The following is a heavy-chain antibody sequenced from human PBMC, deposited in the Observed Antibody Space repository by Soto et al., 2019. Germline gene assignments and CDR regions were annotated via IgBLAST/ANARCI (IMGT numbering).Heavy chain of an antibody. CDR2: ISSDGAKT. Sequence: GGSLRLSCAASGFTFSSYSIHWVRQAPGKGLQWVALISSDGAKTHYADSVRGRFTISRDNSKNLVSLQMSSLRDEDTAVYFCAGLAYYFDYWGQGTLVTVSS. CDR3: AGLAYYFDY. V-gene: IGHV3-30-3*01. CDR1: GFTFSSYS. J-gene: IGHJ4*02.